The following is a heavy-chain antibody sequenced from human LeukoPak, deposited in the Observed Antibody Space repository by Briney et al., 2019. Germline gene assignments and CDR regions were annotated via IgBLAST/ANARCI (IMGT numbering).Heavy chain of an antibody. CDR3: AKYRTAMVTGFDY. V-gene: IGHV3-23*01. D-gene: IGHD5-18*01. J-gene: IGHJ4*02. CDR2: ISGSGGST. CDR1: GFTFSNYA. Sequence: HSGGSLRLSCAASGFTFSNYALTWVRQAPGKGLEWVSAISGSGGSTYYADSVKGRFTISRDNSKNTLYLQMNSLRAEDTAVYYCAKYRTAMVTGFDYWGQGTLVTVSS.